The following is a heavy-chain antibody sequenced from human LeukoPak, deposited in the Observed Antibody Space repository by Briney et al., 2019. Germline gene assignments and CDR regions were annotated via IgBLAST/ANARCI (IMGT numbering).Heavy chain of an antibody. J-gene: IGHJ4*02. D-gene: IGHD6-13*01. CDR2: ISSSGRTI. V-gene: IGHV3-48*03. Sequence: GGSLRLSCAVSGFTFSSYEMNWVRQAPGKGLEWVSYISSSGRTIYYADSVKGRFTISRDNAKNSLDLRMNSLRAEDTAVYYCARARPPDYSSGWYTFDYWGQGTLVTVSS. CDR3: ARARPPDYSSGWYTFDY. CDR1: GFTFSSYE.